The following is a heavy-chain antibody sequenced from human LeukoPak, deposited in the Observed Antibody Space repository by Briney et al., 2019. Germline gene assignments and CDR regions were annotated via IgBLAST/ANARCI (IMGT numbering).Heavy chain of an antibody. J-gene: IGHJ6*04. CDR2: ISSSSSYI. CDR1: GFTFSSYN. D-gene: IGHD3-10*02. CDR3: AELGITMIGGV. V-gene: IGHV3-21*01. Sequence: PGGSLRLSCAASGFTFSSYNMNWVRQAPGKGLEWVSSISSSSSYIYYTDSVKGRFTISRDNAKNSLYLQMNSLRAEDTAVYYCAELGITMIGGVWGKGTTVTISS.